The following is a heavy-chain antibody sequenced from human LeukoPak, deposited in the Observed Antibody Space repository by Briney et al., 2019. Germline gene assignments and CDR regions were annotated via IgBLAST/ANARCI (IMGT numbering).Heavy chain of an antibody. D-gene: IGHD6-13*01. J-gene: IGHJ1*01. CDR3: ARGHEQQPLFQH. CDR1: GGTFSSYA. V-gene: IGHV1-69*05. Sequence: SVKVSCKASGGTFSSYAISWVRQAPGQGLEWMGGIIPIFGTANYAQKFQGRVTITTDESTSTAYMELSSLRSEDTAVYYCARGHEQQPLFQHWGQGTLVTVSS. CDR2: IIPIFGTA.